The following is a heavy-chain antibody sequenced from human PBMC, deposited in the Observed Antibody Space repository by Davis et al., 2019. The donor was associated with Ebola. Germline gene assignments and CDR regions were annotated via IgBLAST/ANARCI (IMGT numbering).Heavy chain of an antibody. V-gene: IGHV1-18*04. CDR3: ARNVGLTAADLSDH. D-gene: IGHD6-25*01. CDR2: ISGYNGKT. J-gene: IGHJ4*02. Sequence: ASVKVSCKASGYTFSSYGISWVRQAPGQGLEWMGWISGYNGKTNYKEKFQGRVTMTTDTSTNAAYMDLRSLRSDDTAVYYCARNVGLTAADLSDHWGQGTLVTVS. CDR1: GYTFSSYG.